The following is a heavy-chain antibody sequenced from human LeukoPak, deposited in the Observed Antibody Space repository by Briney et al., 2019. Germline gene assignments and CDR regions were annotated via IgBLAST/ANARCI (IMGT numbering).Heavy chain of an antibody. Sequence: SETLSLTCTVSGGSISSSSYYWGWIRQPPGKGLEWIGSIYYSGSTYYNPSLKSRVTISVDTSKNQFSLKLSSVTAADTAVYYCARVPMVRGVMGFDYWGQGTLVTVSS. CDR3: ARVPMVRGVMGFDY. J-gene: IGHJ4*02. CDR2: IYYSGST. V-gene: IGHV4-39*07. D-gene: IGHD3-10*01. CDR1: GGSISSSSYY.